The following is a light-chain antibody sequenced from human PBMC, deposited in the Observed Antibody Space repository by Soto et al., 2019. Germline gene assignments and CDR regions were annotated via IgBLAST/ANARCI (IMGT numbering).Light chain of an antibody. CDR2: GAS. CDR3: QQYGSSPST. Sequence: EIVLTQSTGTLSLSPGQRATLSCRASQSVSSGNLAWYQQKPGQAPRLLLYGASSRATGIPNRFSGSGSGTDFTLTISRLEPEDFAVYHCQQYGSSPSTFGQGTKVEIQ. CDR1: QSVSSGN. V-gene: IGKV3-20*01. J-gene: IGKJ1*01.